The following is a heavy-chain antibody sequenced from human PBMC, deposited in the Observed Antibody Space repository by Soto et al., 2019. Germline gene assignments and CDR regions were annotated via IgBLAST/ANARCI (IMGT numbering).Heavy chain of an antibody. V-gene: IGHV1-69*01. J-gene: IGHJ4*02. D-gene: IGHD3-3*01. CDR2: IVPIDGST. Sequence: QVQLVQSGAEVKKPGSSVNVSCTTSGGTISSFGMNWVRQAPGQGLEWMGGIVPIDGSTKYAEKFQGRVTITADASTSTGYMDLSSLRSEDTAVYYCARSFTKSRRGGVAFDYWGQGTLLTVSP. CDR1: GGTISSFG. CDR3: ARSFTKSRRGGVAFDY.